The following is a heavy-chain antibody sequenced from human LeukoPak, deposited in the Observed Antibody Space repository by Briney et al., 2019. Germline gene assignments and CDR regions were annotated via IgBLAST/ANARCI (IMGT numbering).Heavy chain of an antibody. CDR2: LRYDGSTA. D-gene: IGHD2-8*01. CDR1: GFTLSSYG. Sequence: GGSLRLSCAASGFTLSSYGMNWVHQAPGKGLDWVAFLRYDGSTAFYEDSVKGRFTISRDSSKNTLYLQMNSLTPADTAIYYCAKDPYGGTYPSYFDYWGQGTLVTVSS. CDR3: AKDPYGGTYPSYFDY. V-gene: IGHV3-30*02. J-gene: IGHJ4*02.